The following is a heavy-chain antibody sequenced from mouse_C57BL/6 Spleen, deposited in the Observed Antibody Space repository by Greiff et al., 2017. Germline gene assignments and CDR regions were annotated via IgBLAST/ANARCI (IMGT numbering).Heavy chain of an antibody. D-gene: IGHD3-3*01. CDR1: GYTFTSYW. CDR2: IDPSDSET. Sequence: QVQLQPPGAELVRPGSSVKLSCKASGYTFTSYWMHWVKQRPIQGLEWIGNIDPSDSETHYNQKFKDKATLTVDKSSSTAYMQLSSLTSEDSAVYYCARGDFRVFDYWGQGTTLTVSS. CDR3: ARGDFRVFDY. J-gene: IGHJ2*01. V-gene: IGHV1-52*01.